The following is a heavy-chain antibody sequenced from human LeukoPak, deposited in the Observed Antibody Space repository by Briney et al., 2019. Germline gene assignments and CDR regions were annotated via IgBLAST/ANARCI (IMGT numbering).Heavy chain of an antibody. Sequence: SGTLSLTCAVYGGSFSGYYWSWIRQHPGKGLEWIGYIYYSGSTYYNPSLKSRVTISVDTSKSQFSLKLSSVTAADTAVYYCARGSGWYPNYFDYWGQGTLVTVSS. CDR3: ARGSGWYPNYFDY. D-gene: IGHD6-19*01. CDR1: GGSFSGYY. V-gene: IGHV4-31*11. CDR2: IYYSGST. J-gene: IGHJ4*02.